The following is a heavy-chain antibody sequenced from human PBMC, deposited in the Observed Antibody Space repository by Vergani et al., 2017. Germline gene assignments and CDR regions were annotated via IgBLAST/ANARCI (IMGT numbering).Heavy chain of an antibody. D-gene: IGHD3-22*01. V-gene: IGHV1-8*02. Sequence: QVQLVQSGAEVKKPGASVKVSCKASGYTFTSYDINWVRQATGQGLEWMGWMNPNSGNTGYAQKFQGRVTMTRNTSISTAYMELSSVTAADTAVYYCARGLTYYYDSSGYYERTVAFDIWGQGTMVTVSS. CDR3: ARGLTYYYDSSGYYERTVAFDI. CDR1: GYTFTSYD. J-gene: IGHJ3*02. CDR2: MNPNSGNT.